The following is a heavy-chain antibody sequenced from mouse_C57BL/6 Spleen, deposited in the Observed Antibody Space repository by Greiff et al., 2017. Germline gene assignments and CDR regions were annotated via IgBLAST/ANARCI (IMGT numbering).Heavy chain of an antibody. V-gene: IGHV1-64*01. Sequence: PGQGLEWIGMIHPNSGSTNYNEKFKSKATLTVDKSSSTAYMQLSSLTSEDSAVYYCARAIPYYGSSLAFDYWGQGTTLTVSS. J-gene: IGHJ2*01. D-gene: IGHD1-1*01. CDR3: ARAIPYYGSSLAFDY. CDR2: IHPNSGST.